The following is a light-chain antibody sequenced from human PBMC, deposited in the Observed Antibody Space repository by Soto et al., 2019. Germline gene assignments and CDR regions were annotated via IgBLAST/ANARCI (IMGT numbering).Light chain of an antibody. Sequence: QSALTQPGSVSGSPGQSVTISCTGTSSDVGGYNFVSWYQQYPGKAPKLIIYDVSKRPSGVPDRFSGSKSGNTASLTISGLQAEDEADYYCCSYAGTYTLWVFGGGTQLTVL. V-gene: IGLV2-11*01. CDR3: CSYAGTYTLWV. J-gene: IGLJ3*02. CDR1: SSDVGGYNF. CDR2: DVS.